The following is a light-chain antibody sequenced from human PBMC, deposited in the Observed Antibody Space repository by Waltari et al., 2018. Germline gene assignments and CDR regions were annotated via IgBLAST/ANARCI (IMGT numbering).Light chain of an antibody. J-gene: IGKJ1*01. V-gene: IGKV3-15*01. Sequence: EIVMTQSPAPLSVSPGERATLSCRASQSISTDLAWYQQKPGQAPRLLIYAASTRATGIPASFSGSGSGTDFTLTISSLQSEDFAVYYCQQYNNWPGTFGQGTKVEIK. CDR2: AAS. CDR1: QSISTD. CDR3: QQYNNWPGT.